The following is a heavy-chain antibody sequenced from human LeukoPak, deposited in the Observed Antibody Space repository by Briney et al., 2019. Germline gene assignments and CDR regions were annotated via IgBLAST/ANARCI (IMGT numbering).Heavy chain of an antibody. CDR1: GFTFSSYG. J-gene: IGHJ4*02. D-gene: IGHD4-17*01. V-gene: IGHV3-30*03. Sequence: AGRSLRLSCAASGFTFSSYGMHWVRQAPGKGLEWVAVISYDGSNKYYADSVKGRFTISRDNSKNTLYLQMNSLRAEDTAVYYCASLRNSDYWGQGTLVIVSS. CDR2: ISYDGSNK. CDR3: ASLRNSDY.